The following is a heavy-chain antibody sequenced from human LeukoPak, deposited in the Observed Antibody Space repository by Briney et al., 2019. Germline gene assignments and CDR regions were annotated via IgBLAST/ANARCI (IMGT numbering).Heavy chain of an antibody. CDR2: ISGSGGST. D-gene: IGHD5-24*01. J-gene: IGHJ4*02. Sequence: GGSLRLSCAASGFTFTSYAMNWVRQAPGKGLEWVSTISGSGGSTYYADSVKGRFTISRDNSKNTLYLQMNSLRAEDTAVYYCAKGRRWLQSDYFDYWGQGTLVTVSS. CDR1: GFTFTSYA. CDR3: AKGRRWLQSDYFDY. V-gene: IGHV3-23*01.